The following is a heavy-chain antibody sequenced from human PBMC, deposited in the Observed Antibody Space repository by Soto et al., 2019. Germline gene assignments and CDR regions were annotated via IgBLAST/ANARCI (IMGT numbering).Heavy chain of an antibody. CDR1: GYTFTGYY. J-gene: IGHJ5*02. CDR3: ARGPTAVPTAVAGTVGWFDP. V-gene: IGHV1-2*04. D-gene: IGHD6-19*01. CDR2: INPNSVGT. Sequence: QVQLVQSGAEVKKPGASVKVSCKASGYTFTGYYMHWVRQAPGQGLEWMGWINPNSVGTNYAQKFKGWVTMTRDTSINTAYMELSRLRSDDTAVYYCARGPTAVPTAVAGTVGWFDPWGQGTLVTVSS.